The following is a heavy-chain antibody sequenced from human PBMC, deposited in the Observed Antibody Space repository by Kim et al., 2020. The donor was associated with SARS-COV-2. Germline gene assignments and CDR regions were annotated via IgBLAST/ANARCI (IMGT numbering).Heavy chain of an antibody. J-gene: IGHJ6*02. CDR2: ISSSSSYI. V-gene: IGHV3-21*01. CDR3: ARYDSGEYYYGMDV. CDR1: GFTFSSYS. D-gene: IGHD3-22*01. Sequence: GGSLRLSCAASGFTFSSYSMNWVRQAPGKGLEWVSSISSSSSYIYYADSVKGRFTISRDNAKNSLYLQMNSLRAEDTAVYYCARYDSGEYYYGMDVWGQGTTVTVSS.